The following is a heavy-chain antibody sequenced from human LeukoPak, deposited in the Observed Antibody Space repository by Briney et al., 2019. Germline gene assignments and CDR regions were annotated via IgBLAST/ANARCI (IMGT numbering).Heavy chain of an antibody. Sequence: GGSLRLSCAASGFTVSSNYMSWVRQAPGKGLEWVSVIYSGGSTYYADSVKGRFAISRDNSKNTLYLQMNSLSSEDTAVYYCAKERGWFGDLSYSFDSWGQGTLVTVSS. J-gene: IGHJ4*02. CDR2: IYSGGST. D-gene: IGHD3-10*01. V-gene: IGHV3-66*02. CDR3: AKERGWFGDLSYSFDS. CDR1: GFTVSSNY.